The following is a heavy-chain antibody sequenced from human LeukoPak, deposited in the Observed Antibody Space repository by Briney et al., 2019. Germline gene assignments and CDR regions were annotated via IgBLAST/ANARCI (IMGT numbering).Heavy chain of an antibody. D-gene: IGHD5-12*01. J-gene: IGHJ4*02. CDR2: IYSGGST. Sequence: PGGSLRLSCAASGLTFSSYAMSWVRQAPGKGLEWVSVIYSGGSTYYADSVKGRFTISRDNSKNTLYLQMNSLRAEDTAVYYCAKDQQATPSDYWGQGTLVTVSS. V-gene: IGHV3-23*03. CDR3: AKDQQATPSDY. CDR1: GLTFSSYA.